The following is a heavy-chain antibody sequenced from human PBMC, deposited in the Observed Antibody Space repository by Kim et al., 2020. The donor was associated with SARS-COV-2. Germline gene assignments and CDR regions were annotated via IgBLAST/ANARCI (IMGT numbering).Heavy chain of an antibody. V-gene: IGHV3-21*01. D-gene: IGHD3-9*01. CDR1: GFTFSSYS. CDR3: ARDGLRYFDWLFPNWFDP. Sequence: GGSLRLSCAASGFTFSSYSMNWVRQAPGKGLEWVSSISSSSSYIYYADSVKGRFTISRDNAKNSLYLQMNSLRAEDTAVYYCARDGLRYFDWLFPNWFDPWGHGTLVTVSS. CDR2: ISSSSSYI. J-gene: IGHJ5*02.